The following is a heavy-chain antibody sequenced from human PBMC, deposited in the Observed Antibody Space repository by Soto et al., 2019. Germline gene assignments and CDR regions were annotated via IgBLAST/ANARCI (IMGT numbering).Heavy chain of an antibody. V-gene: IGHV3-23*01. J-gene: IGHJ3*01. CDR1: GFTFSSYA. CDR3: EKGYYHASSGLNAFDL. D-gene: IGHD3-22*01. Sequence: GGSLRLSCAASGFTFSSYAMSWVRQAPGKGLEWVSAISGSGGSTYYADSVKGRFTISRDNSKNTLYLQMNSLRAEDTAVYYCEKGYYHASSGLNAFDLWGQGTMVTVSS. CDR2: ISGSGGST.